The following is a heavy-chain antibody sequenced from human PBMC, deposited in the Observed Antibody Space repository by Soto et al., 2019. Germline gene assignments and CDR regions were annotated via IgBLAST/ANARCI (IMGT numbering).Heavy chain of an antibody. CDR1: GFTFSEYS. V-gene: IGHV3-64D*06. CDR3: VKVSTFYDMLTGYYSTNFFDP. J-gene: IGHJ5*02. D-gene: IGHD3-9*01. Sequence: GGSLRLSCSASGFTFSEYSMHWVRQAPGKGLQYVSTISSDGDITYYADSVKGRFTISRDNSKNTLYLQMNSLRPEDTAVYYCVKVSTFYDMLTGYYSTNFFDPWGQGTLVTVSS. CDR2: ISSDGDIT.